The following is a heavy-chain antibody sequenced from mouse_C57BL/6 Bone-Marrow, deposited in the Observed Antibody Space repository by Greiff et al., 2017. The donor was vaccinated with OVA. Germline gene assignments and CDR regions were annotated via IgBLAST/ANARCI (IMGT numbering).Heavy chain of an antibody. Sequence: QVQLKESGAELARPGASVKMSCKASGYTFTSYTMHWVKQRPGQGLEWIGYINPSSGYTKYNQKFKDKATLHAEKSSSTAYMQLSSLTSEDSAVYYCASAYYYGSSYYWGQGTTLTVSS. J-gene: IGHJ2*01. CDR1: GYTFTSYT. CDR3: ASAYYYGSSYY. CDR2: INPSSGYT. D-gene: IGHD1-1*01. V-gene: IGHV1-4*01.